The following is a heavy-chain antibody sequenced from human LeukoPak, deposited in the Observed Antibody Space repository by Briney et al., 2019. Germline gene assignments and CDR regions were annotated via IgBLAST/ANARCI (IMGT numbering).Heavy chain of an antibody. V-gene: IGHV1-2*02. CDR2: INPDSGGS. Sequence: GASVKVSRKTSGYTFSAFYMHWVRQAPGQGPEWMGWINPDSGGSEYGQKFQGRVTFTSDTSSTTIYMEVRSLKSDDTAVYYCTRDMTGGIWARATSFDHWGQGTLVTVSS. CDR3: TRDMTGGIWARATSFDH. J-gene: IGHJ4*02. CDR1: GYTFSAFY. D-gene: IGHD1-14*01.